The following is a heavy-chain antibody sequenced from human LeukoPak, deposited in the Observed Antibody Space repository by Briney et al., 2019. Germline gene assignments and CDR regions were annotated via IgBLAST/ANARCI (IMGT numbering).Heavy chain of an antibody. CDR2: ISGNGGVI. CDR1: EFSVGSNY. Sequence: GGSLRLSCAASEFSVGSNYMTWVRQAPGKWLEWLSYISGNGGVIQYADSVKGRFTISRDNAKNLLYLQMYSLRVEDTAIYYCARDPRTVRIWGQGTLVTVSS. V-gene: IGHV3-11*04. D-gene: IGHD1-1*01. CDR3: ARDPRTVRI. J-gene: IGHJ4*02.